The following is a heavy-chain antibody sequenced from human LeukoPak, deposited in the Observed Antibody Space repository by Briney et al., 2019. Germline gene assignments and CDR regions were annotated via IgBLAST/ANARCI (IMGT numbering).Heavy chain of an antibody. CDR2: ISGSGANT. Sequence: GGSLRLSCAASGFTFSNSAMSWVRQAPGKGLDWVSAISGSGANTYYADSVKGRFTISRDNSKNTVYLQMNSLRAEDTAVYYCARDLIYGSGSLDYWGQGNLVTVSS. J-gene: IGHJ4*02. CDR3: ARDLIYGSGSLDY. V-gene: IGHV3-23*01. D-gene: IGHD3-10*01. CDR1: GFTFSNSA.